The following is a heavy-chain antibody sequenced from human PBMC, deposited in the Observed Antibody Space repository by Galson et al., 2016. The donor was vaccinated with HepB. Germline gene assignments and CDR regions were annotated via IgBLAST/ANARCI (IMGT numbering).Heavy chain of an antibody. CDR3: AKDGRKFRGIVTGGAGN. CDR2: ISFDGNKE. V-gene: IGHV3-30*18. J-gene: IGHJ4*02. Sequence: SLRLSCAASGFTFSNFDMNWVRQTPGKGLEWVAVISFDGNKEYYADSAKGRFVISRDNSKRTLYLQMNSLTTEDTAVNFCAKDGRKFRGIVTGGAGNWGQGTLVTVSS. D-gene: IGHD7-27*01. CDR1: GFTFSNFD.